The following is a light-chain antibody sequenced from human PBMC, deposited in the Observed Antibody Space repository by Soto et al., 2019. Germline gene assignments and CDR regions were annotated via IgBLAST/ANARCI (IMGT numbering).Light chain of an antibody. CDR3: QQLANHPIT. Sequence: DIQMTQSPSSLSASVGDRVTITCQASQDIGYYLNWYQQRPGKAPKLLISEASNLGTGVPARLSGSGSGTTFTFTISSLPPEDLATYYCQQLANHPITFGQGTRLEIK. CDR2: EAS. CDR1: QDIGYY. V-gene: IGKV1-33*01. J-gene: IGKJ5*01.